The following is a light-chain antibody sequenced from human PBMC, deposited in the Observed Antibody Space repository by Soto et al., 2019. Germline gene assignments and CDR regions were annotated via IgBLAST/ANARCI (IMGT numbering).Light chain of an antibody. CDR2: AAS. Sequence: DIQMTQSSSSLSASVGDRVTITCRASQDIKEYVAWYQQKPGRVPKLLIFAASTLQSGVPSRFTGSGSGTDFTLTVSSLQVEDFATYYCQQTDSIPRTFGQGTKVDTK. CDR1: QDIKEY. J-gene: IGKJ1*01. V-gene: IGKV1-27*01. CDR3: QQTDSIPRT.